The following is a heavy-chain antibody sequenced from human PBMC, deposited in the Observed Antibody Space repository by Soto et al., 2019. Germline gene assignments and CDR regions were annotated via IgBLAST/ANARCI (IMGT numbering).Heavy chain of an antibody. V-gene: IGHV1-69*01. CDR2: IIPLFGRA. J-gene: IGHJ4*02. D-gene: IGHD3-9*01. CDR1: GGTFTNSA. Sequence: QVQLVQSGAEVKKPGSSVKVSCKASGGTFTNSAVVWVRQTPAHGLEWMGGIIPLFGRANYAQKFQGRVTITADESTTTAYMEVSSLRSEDTAVYYCATKVRYFVWVFDSWGQGTLVSVSS. CDR3: ATKVRYFVWVFDS.